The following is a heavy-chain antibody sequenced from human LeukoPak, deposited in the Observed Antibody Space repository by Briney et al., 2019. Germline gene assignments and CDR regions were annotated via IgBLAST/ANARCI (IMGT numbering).Heavy chain of an antibody. CDR3: ARDRLPGRFLEWLLIGY. Sequence: GGSLRLSCAASGFTFSSYSMNWVRQAPGKGLEWVSSISSSSSSYIYYADSVKGRFTISRDNAKDSLYLQMNSLRAEDTAVYYCARDRLPGRFLEWLLIGYWGQGTLSPSPQ. D-gene: IGHD3-3*01. J-gene: IGHJ4*02. V-gene: IGHV3-21*01. CDR1: GFTFSSYS. CDR2: ISSSSSSYI.